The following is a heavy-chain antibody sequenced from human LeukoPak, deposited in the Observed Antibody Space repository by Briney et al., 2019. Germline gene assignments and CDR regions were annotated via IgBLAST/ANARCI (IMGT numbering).Heavy chain of an antibody. V-gene: IGHV1-18*01. CDR3: ARNLWFGESSDAFDM. Sequence: GASVKVSCEASGYTFTSYGISWVRQAPGQGLEWMGWISAYNGNTNYAQKLQGRVTMTTDTSTSTAYMELRSLRSDDTAVYYCARNLWFGESSDAFDMWGQGTMVTVSS. CDR2: ISAYNGNT. J-gene: IGHJ3*02. D-gene: IGHD3-10*01. CDR1: GYTFTSYG.